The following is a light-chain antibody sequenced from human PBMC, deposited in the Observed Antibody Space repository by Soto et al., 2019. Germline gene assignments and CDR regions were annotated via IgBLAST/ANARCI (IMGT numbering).Light chain of an antibody. V-gene: IGLV1-40*01. CDR1: SSNIGAGYD. Sequence: QAVVTQPPSVSGAPGQRVTISCTGCSSNIGAGYDVHWYQQLPGTAPKLLIYGNSNRPSGVPDRFSGSKSGPSASLAITGLQAEDEADYYCQSYDSSLSGVVFGGGTKLNV. J-gene: IGLJ2*01. CDR2: GNS. CDR3: QSYDSSLSGVV.